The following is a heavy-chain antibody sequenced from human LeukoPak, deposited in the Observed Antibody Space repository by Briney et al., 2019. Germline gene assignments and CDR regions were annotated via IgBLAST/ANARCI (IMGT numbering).Heavy chain of an antibody. CDR2: ISYDGSNK. Sequence: PGRSLRLSCAASGFTFSSYGMHWVRQAPGKGLEWVAVISYDGSNKYYADSVKGRFTISRDSSKNTLYLQMNSLRAEDTAVYYCAKDLYYGSGSYYSWGQGTLVTVSS. D-gene: IGHD3-10*01. V-gene: IGHV3-30*18. CDR3: AKDLYYGSGSYYS. CDR1: GFTFSSYG. J-gene: IGHJ4*02.